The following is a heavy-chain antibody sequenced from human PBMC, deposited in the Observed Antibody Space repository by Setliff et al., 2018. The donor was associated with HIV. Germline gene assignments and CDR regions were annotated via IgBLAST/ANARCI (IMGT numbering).Heavy chain of an antibody. CDR2: IYPVDSDT. CDR3: ARFTGDPGPFDY. CDR1: GYNFVDYS. D-gene: IGHD7-27*01. J-gene: IGHJ4*02. V-gene: IGHV5-51*01. Sequence: PGESLKISCQGSGYNFVDYSIAWVRQVPGKGLEWMGIIYPVDSDTRYSPSFQGQVTISVDKSINTAYLQWSSLKTSDTAIYYCARFTGDPGPFDYWGQGTLVTVSS.